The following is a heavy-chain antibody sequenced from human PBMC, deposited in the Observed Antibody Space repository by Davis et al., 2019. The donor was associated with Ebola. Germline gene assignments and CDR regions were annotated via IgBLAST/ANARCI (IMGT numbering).Heavy chain of an antibody. CDR2: ISAYNGNT. V-gene: IGHV1-18*04. Sequence: AASVKVSCKASGYTFTGYYMHWVRQAPGQGLEWMGWISAYNGNTNYAQKLQGRVTMTTDTSTSTAYMELRSLRSDDTAVYYCARLRQEADYWGQGTLVTVSS. CDR1: GYTFTGYY. J-gene: IGHJ4*02. CDR3: ARLRQEADY.